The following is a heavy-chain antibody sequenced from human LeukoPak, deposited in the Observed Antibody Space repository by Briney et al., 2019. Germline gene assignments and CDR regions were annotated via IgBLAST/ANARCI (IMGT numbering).Heavy chain of an antibody. Sequence: GGSLRLSCEVSGFTFTDYWMNWVRQAPGKGPEWVASIRQDGSEKTYVDSVKGRFTISRDNTKNSLSLQLNGLRAEDTAVYYCARDGTAAGLYFDLWGQGTMVTVSS. J-gene: IGHJ4*01. V-gene: IGHV3-7*01. CDR1: GFTFTDYW. CDR2: IRQDGSEK. D-gene: IGHD6-13*01. CDR3: ARDGTAAGLYFDL.